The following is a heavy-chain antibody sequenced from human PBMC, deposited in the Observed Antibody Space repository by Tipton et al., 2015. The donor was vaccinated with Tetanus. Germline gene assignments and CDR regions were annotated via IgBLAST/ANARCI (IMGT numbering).Heavy chain of an antibody. CDR2: IYYSGST. V-gene: IGHV4-39*01. J-gene: IGHJ4*02. CDR3: ARHLTYTYTSRYFDY. Sequence: TLSLTCTVSGGSISSSSYYWGWIRQPPGKGLEWIGSIYYSGSTYYNPSLKSRVTISVDTSKNQFSLNLTSVTAADTAVYYCARHLTYTYTSRYFDYWGLGTLVIVSS. CDR1: GGSISSSSYY. D-gene: IGHD5-18*01.